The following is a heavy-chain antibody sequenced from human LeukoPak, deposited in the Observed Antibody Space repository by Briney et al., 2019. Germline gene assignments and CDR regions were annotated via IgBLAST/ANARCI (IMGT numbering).Heavy chain of an antibody. Sequence: SETLSLTCAVYGESFSAYYWNWVRQPPGKGLEWLGEINHSGSTNYNPSLKSRVTISLDSSKNQFSLKLSSVTAADTAVYSCARRGVDSHAFDIWGQGTMVTVSS. CDR1: GESFSAYY. J-gene: IGHJ3*02. CDR2: INHSGST. D-gene: IGHD2-15*01. CDR3: ARRGVDSHAFDI. V-gene: IGHV4-34*01.